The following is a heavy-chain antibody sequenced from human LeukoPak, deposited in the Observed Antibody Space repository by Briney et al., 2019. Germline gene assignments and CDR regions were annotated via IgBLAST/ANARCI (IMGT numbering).Heavy chain of an antibody. CDR3: AKDPIQLWSRGAFDI. V-gene: IGHV3-23*01. CDR2: ISGSGGST. Sequence: PGGSLRLSCAASGFTFSSYAMSWVRQAPGKGLEWVSAISGSGGSTYYADSVKGRFTISRDKSKNTLYLQMNSLRAEDTAVYYCAKDPIQLWSRGAFDIWGQGTMVTVSS. CDR1: GFTFSSYA. D-gene: IGHD5-18*01. J-gene: IGHJ3*02.